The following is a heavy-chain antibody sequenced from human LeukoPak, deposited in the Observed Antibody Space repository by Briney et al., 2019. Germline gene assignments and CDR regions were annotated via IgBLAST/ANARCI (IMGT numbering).Heavy chain of an antibody. CDR1: GYTFTSYG. V-gene: IGHV1-18*01. CDR2: ISAYNGNT. D-gene: IGHD3-3*01. Sequence: ASVKVSCKASGYTFTSYGISWVRQAPEQGLEWMGWISAYNGNTNYAQKLQGRVTMTTDTSTSTAYMELRSLRSDDTAVYYCARVYYDFWSGPADLYYFDYWGQGTLVTVSS. J-gene: IGHJ4*02. CDR3: ARVYYDFWSGPADLYYFDY.